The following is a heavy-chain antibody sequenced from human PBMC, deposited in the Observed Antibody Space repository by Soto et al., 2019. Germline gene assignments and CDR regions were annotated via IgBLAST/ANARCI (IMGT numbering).Heavy chain of an antibody. CDR3: ARHQRLTMDRGVIVAFDI. J-gene: IGHJ3*02. Sequence: QLQLQESGPGLVKPSETLSLTCTVSGGSISSSSYYWGWIRQPPGKGLEWIGSIYYSGSTYYNPSLKSRVTISVDTSKNQFSLKLSSVTAADTAVYYCARHQRLTMDRGVIVAFDIWGQGTMVTVSS. V-gene: IGHV4-39*01. D-gene: IGHD3-10*01. CDR1: GGSISSSSYY. CDR2: IYYSGST.